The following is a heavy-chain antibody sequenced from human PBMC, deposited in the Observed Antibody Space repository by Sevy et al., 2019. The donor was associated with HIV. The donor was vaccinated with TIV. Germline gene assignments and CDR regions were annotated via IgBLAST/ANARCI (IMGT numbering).Heavy chain of an antibody. V-gene: IGHV3-23*01. J-gene: IGHJ4*02. D-gene: IGHD1-26*01. CDR2: ISGSGGTT. CDR1: GFTFSRYN. CDR3: AKVKWGVGATGGDFDY. Sequence: GGSLRFSCAASGFTFSRYNMNWVRQAPGKGLEWVSGISGSGGTTYYADSVKGRFTISRDNSKNTLYLQMNSLRAEDTAVFYGAKVKWGVGATGGDFDYWGQGTLVTVSS.